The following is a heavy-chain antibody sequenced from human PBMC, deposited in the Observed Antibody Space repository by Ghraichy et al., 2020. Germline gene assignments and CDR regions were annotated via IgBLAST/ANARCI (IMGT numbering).Heavy chain of an antibody. CDR3: AIFGVVTGGMDV. Sequence: GGSLRLSCAASGFTFSSYRMKWDRQAPGKGLGWVSYISSSSSTIYYADSVKGRFTISRDNAKNSLYLQMNSLRDEDTAVYYCAIFGVVTGGMDVWGQGTTVTVT. J-gene: IGHJ6*02. CDR1: GFTFSSYR. CDR2: ISSSSSTI. D-gene: IGHD3-3*01. V-gene: IGHV3-48*02.